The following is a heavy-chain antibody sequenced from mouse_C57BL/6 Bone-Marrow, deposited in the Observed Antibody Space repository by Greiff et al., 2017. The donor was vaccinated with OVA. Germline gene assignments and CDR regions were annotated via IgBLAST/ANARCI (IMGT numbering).Heavy chain of an antibody. D-gene: IGHD1-1*01. CDR1: GYAFSSSW. CDR3: LSSDGYFDV. J-gene: IGHJ1*03. V-gene: IGHV1-82*01. CDR2: IYTGDGDF. Sequence: QVQLLQSGPELVKPGASLKISCKASGYAFSSSWMNWVKQTPGKGLEWIGRIYTGDGDFNYNGKFKDKVTLTADKSSRTAYMQSSRLTSEYSAVYFCLSSDGYFDVWGTGTTVTVSS.